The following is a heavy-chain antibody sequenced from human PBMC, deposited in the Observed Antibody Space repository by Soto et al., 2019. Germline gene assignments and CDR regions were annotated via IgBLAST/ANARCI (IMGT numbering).Heavy chain of an antibody. CDR1: GFTFSNAW. CDR3: TTGYDYRNPDDYYDSSGYYSTFDY. Sequence: PGGSLRLSCAASGFTFSNAWMSWVRQAPGKGLEWVGRIKSKTDGGTTDYAAPVKGRFTISRDDSKNTLYLQMNSLKTEDTAVYYCTTGYDYRNPDDYYDSSGYYSTFDYWGQGTLVTVSS. CDR2: IKSKTDGGTT. V-gene: IGHV3-15*01. D-gene: IGHD3-22*01. J-gene: IGHJ4*02.